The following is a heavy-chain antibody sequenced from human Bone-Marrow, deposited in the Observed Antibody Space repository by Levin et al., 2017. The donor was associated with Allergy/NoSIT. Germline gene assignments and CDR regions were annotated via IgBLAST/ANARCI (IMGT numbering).Heavy chain of an antibody. Sequence: GGSLRLSCSSSGFTFSSYAMNWVRQAPGVGLEWVSGISGSGDNTYYADSVKGRFTISRDNSKNTLYLQMNSLRADDPAVYYCAKDRLSTLVVITTHGVDPWGQGTLVTVSS. J-gene: IGHJ5*02. CDR1: GFTFSSYA. CDR2: ISGSGDNT. D-gene: IGHD3-22*01. CDR3: AKDRLSTLVVITTHGVDP. V-gene: IGHV3-23*01.